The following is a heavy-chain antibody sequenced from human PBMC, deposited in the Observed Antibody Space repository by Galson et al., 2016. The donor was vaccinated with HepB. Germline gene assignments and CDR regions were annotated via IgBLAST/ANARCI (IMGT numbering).Heavy chain of an antibody. V-gene: IGHV1-3*01. D-gene: IGHD3-9*01. CDR2: INGANGNT. CDR3: ARNVLRYFDAFDM. CDR1: GYTFTTYD. J-gene: IGHJ3*02. Sequence: SCKASGYTFTTYDIHWVRQAPGQRLEWMGWINGANGNTKYSQKFQGRVTITRDTSATTAYMELSSLRSEDTAVYYCARNVLRYFDAFDMWGQGTMVTVSS.